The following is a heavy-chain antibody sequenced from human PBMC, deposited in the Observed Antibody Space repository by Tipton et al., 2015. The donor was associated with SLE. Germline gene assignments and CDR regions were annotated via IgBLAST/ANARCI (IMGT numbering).Heavy chain of an antibody. J-gene: IGHJ4*02. D-gene: IGHD5-18*01. CDR3: ARAPGTAMVTPY. CDR1: GASINSNF. Sequence: TLSLTCTVSGASINSNFWSWIRQSPGKGLEWIGSIYYSGSTYYNPSLKSRVTISVDTSKNQFSLKLSSVTAADTAVYYCARAPGTAMVTPYWGQGTLVTVSS. CDR2: IYYSGST. V-gene: IGHV4-59*12.